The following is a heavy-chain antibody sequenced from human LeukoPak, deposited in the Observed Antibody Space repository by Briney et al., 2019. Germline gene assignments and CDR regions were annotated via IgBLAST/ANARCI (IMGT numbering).Heavy chain of an antibody. J-gene: IGHJ4*02. Sequence: GASVKVPCKASGDSFISYAMNWVRQAPGQGLEWMGWINTNTGNPTYAQGFTGRFVFSLDTSFSTAYLQISSLKAEDTAVYYCPSENVGVTDCWGQGTLVTVSS. V-gene: IGHV7-4-1*02. CDR1: GDSFISYA. D-gene: IGHD2-8*01. CDR3: PSENVGVTDC. CDR2: INTNTGNP.